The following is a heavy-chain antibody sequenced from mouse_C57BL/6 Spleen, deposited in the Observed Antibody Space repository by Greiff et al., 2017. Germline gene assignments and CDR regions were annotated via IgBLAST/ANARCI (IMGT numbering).Heavy chain of an antibody. CDR3: ARMEYYYGSSYTYYFDY. CDR2: IDPSDSYT. J-gene: IGHJ2*01. CDR1: GYTFTSYW. Sequence: QVQLQQPGAELVMPGASVKLSCKASGYTFTSYWMHWVKQRPGQGLEWIGEIDPSDSYTNYNQKFKGKSTLTVDKSSSTAYMQLGSLTSEDSAVYYCARMEYYYGSSYTYYFDYWGQGTTLTVSS. D-gene: IGHD1-1*01. V-gene: IGHV1-69*01.